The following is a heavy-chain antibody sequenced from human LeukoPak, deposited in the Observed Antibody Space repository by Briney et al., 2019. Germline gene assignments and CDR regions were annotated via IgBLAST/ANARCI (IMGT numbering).Heavy chain of an antibody. Sequence: GGSLRLSCAASGFSFRDFWMTWVRQAPGKGLEWVANINQGGSVKYNVDSVKGRFTISRDDAKSSLYVQMNSLREEDTAVYYCARFGYSGWNLEYWGQGTLVTVSS. D-gene: IGHD5-12*01. V-gene: IGHV3-7*01. CDR2: INQGGSVK. CDR1: GFSFRDFW. J-gene: IGHJ4*02. CDR3: ARFGYSGWNLEY.